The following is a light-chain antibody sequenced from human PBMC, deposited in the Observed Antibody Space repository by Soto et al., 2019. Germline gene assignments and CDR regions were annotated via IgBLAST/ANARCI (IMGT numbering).Light chain of an antibody. CDR3: QHYNRYSET. J-gene: IGKJ1*01. Sequence: IVMTQSQGTLSLSPGERATLSCRASQSVSSSYLACYQQKPGQSPRLVIYGGSTRAIGIPSRFRGSGSGTEFTLTISSMQHDDVATYYCQHYNRYSETFGHGTKVDI. CDR2: GGS. V-gene: IGKV3D-7*01. CDR1: QSVSSSY.